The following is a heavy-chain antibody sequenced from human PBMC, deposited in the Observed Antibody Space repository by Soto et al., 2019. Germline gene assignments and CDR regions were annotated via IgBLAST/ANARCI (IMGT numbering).Heavy chain of an antibody. CDR3: AHCARESGGPLPWFGP. J-gene: IGHJ5*02. D-gene: IGHD3-10*01. V-gene: IGHV2-5*02. Sequence: QITLKESGPTLVKPTQTLTLTCTFSGFSLSTSGVGVGWIRQPPGKALEWLALIYWDDDKRYSPSLKSRLTSPXXPXQXXVDRTITHVDPVDTTTCCGAHCARESGGPLPWFGPLGQGTPVTGSS. CDR1: GFSLSTSGVG. CDR2: IYWDDDK.